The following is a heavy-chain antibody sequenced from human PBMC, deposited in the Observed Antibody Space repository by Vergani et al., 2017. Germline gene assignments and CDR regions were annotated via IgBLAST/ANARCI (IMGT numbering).Heavy chain of an antibody. J-gene: IGHJ6*02. CDR3: AKVSPRNNCYDYIYYYHALDV. V-gene: IGHV3-23*01. CDR2: CSGSGGRT. CDR1: GFTFNHYA. Sequence: EAQLLVSGGDLVQPGGSLRLSCAASGFTFNHYAMHWVRQAPGKGRERVSVCSGSGGRTYYVGPVKGRFTISRDSSKNTLDLKMNSLSVGDTAVYYCAKVSPRNNCYDYIYYYHALDVWGQGTTVTVSS. D-gene: IGHD5-12*01.